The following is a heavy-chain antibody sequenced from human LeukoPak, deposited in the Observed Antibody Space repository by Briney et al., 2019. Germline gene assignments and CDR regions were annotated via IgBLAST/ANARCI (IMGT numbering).Heavy chain of an antibody. CDR1: GFTFSNAW. Sequence: GGSLRLSCAASGFTFSNAWMSWVRQAPGKGLEWVGRIKSKTDGGTTDYAAPVKGRFTISRDDSKNTLYLQMNSLKTEDTAVYYCTTDPGLDRTYYYGSGINPSGFDPWGQGTLVTVSS. V-gene: IGHV3-15*01. CDR3: TTDPGLDRTYYYGSGINPSGFDP. D-gene: IGHD3-10*01. CDR2: IKSKTDGGTT. J-gene: IGHJ5*02.